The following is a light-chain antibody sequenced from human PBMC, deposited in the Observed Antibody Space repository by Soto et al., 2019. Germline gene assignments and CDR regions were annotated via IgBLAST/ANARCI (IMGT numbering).Light chain of an antibody. CDR3: NSYTCRITPV. J-gene: IGLJ1*01. CDR1: SSDVGSYNY. V-gene: IGLV2-14*01. CDR2: EVN. Sequence: QSALTQPASVSGSPGQSITISCAGTSSDVGSYNYVSWYQQHPGKAPKLIMFEVNIRPSGVSNRFSGSKSGNTASLTISGLQAEDEDDYYCNSYTCRITPVFGTGTKLTVL.